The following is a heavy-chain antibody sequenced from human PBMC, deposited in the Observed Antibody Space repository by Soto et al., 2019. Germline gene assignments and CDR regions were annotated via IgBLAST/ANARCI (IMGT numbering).Heavy chain of an antibody. V-gene: IGHV3-23*01. Sequence: GWSLRLSCASSVFTFISYAMSWVRQAPGKGLEWVSAISGSGGSTYYADSVKGRFTISRDNSKNTLYLQMNSLRAEDTAVYYCAKDPDSSSWYFEDSYFDYWGQGTLVTVSS. J-gene: IGHJ4*02. CDR1: VFTFISYA. CDR2: ISGSGGST. CDR3: AKDPDSSSWYFEDSYFDY. D-gene: IGHD6-13*01.